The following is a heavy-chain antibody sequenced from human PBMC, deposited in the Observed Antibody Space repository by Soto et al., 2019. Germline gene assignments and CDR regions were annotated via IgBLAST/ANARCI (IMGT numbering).Heavy chain of an antibody. D-gene: IGHD3-22*01. J-gene: IGHJ4*02. CDR2: ISYDGSNK. CDR3: ASHLGGSSSGYRY. Sequence: PGGSLRLSCAASGFTFSSYAMHWVRQAPGKGLEWVAVISYDGSNKYYADSVKGRFTISRDNSKNTLYLQVNSLRAEDTAVYYCASHLGGSSSGYRYWGQGTLVTVSS. V-gene: IGHV3-30-3*01. CDR1: GFTFSSYA.